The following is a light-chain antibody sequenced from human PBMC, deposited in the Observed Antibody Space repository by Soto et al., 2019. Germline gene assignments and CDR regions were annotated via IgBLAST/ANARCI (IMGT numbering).Light chain of an antibody. CDR2: AAS. V-gene: IGKV1-39*01. Sequence: DIQMTQSPSSLSASVGDRVTFTCRASQSISRYLNWFQQKPGKAPKLLIYAASTRAAGIPDRFSGSGSGTDFTLTITRLEPEDSAVYFCQQYTGPPTTFGQGTRLEIK. J-gene: IGKJ5*01. CDR1: QSISRY. CDR3: QQYTGPPTT.